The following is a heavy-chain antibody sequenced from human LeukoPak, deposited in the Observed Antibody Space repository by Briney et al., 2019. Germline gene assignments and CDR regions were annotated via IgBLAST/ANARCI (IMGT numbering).Heavy chain of an antibody. CDR3: ARAYSSGYNDY. CDR1: GGSISSSNW. Sequence: PSGTLSLTCAVSGGSISSSNWWSWVRQPPGRGLEWLGSVYSSGSVYYNPSLKSRVTISVDTSKNQFSLKLSSVTAADTAVYYCARAYSSGYNDYWGQGTLVTVSS. D-gene: IGHD6-19*01. CDR2: VYSSGSV. J-gene: IGHJ4*02. V-gene: IGHV4-4*02.